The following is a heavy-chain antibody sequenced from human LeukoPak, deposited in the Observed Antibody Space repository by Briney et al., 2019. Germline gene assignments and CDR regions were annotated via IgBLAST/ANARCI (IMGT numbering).Heavy chain of an antibody. D-gene: IGHD5-12*01. CDR1: RFTFSSYN. CDR2: IRSSGNTI. V-gene: IGHV3-48*02. J-gene: IGHJ4*02. Sequence: GGSLRLSCAASRFTFSSYNMNWVRQAPGKGLEWVSYIRSSGNTIYYADSVRGRFTISRDNAKNSLYLQMNSLRDEDTAVYYCARDVGGYGTKGSYFDSWGQGTLVTVSS. CDR3: ARDVGGYGTKGSYFDS.